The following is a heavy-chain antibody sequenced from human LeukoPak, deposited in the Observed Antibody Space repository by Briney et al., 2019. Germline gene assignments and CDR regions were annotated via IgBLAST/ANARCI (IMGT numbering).Heavy chain of an antibody. J-gene: IGHJ4*02. CDR1: GGSISSSNW. Sequence: SGTLSLTCAVSGGSISSSNWWSWVRQPPGKGLEWIGEIYHSGSTYYNPSLKSRVTISVDTSKNQFSLKLSSVTAADTAVYYCATKQPGIAVAGMTNPGYYFDYWGQGTLVTVSS. CDR3: ATKQPGIAVAGMTNPGYYFDY. D-gene: IGHD6-19*01. CDR2: IYHSGST. V-gene: IGHV4-4*02.